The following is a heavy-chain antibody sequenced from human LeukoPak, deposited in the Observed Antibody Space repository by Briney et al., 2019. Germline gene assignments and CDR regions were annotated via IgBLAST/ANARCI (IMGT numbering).Heavy chain of an antibody. CDR3: PRGLRYSISPFDY. CDR1: GFTFRNYN. CDR2: ISATSTTYI. Sequence: GGSLRLSCAASGFTFRNYNMNWVRQAPGKGLGWVSSISATSTTYIFYADSVKGRFAISRDNAKNSLFLQMNSLRDKDTAVYYCPRGLRYSISPFDYWGQGTLVTVSS. J-gene: IGHJ4*02. D-gene: IGHD3-16*02. V-gene: IGHV3-21*01.